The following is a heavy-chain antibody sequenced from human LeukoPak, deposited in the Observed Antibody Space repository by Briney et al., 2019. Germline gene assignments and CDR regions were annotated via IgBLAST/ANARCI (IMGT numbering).Heavy chain of an antibody. J-gene: IGHJ5*02. CDR3: ATNILVRDIINWFDP. CDR1: GYSFADYY. CDR2: IKPNSGGT. D-gene: IGHD3-10*01. Sequence: GASVKVSCKASGYSFADYYMHWVRQAPGQGLEWMGWIKPNSGGTRSAQKFQGRVTMTGDTSISTAYMDLSSLRYDDTAVYYCATNILVRDIINWFDPWGQGTLVTVSS. V-gene: IGHV1-2*02.